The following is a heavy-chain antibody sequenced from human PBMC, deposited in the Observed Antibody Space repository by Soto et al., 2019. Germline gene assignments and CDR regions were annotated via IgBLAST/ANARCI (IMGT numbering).Heavy chain of an antibody. CDR3: AGGVLLSESREPHNNWFDP. J-gene: IGHJ5*02. V-gene: IGHV1-8*01. Sequence: VKVSCKASGYTFTTYDINWVRQATGQGLEWMGWMNPNNGNTGYAQKFQGRVTITADKSTSTAYMELSSLRSEDTAVYYCAGGVLLSESREPHNNWFDPWGQGTLVTVSS. CDR1: GYTFTTYD. D-gene: IGHD3-10*01. CDR2: MNPNNGNT.